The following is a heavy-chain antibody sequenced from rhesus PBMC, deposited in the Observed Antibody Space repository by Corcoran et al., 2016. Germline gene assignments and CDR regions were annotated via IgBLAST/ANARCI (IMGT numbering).Heavy chain of an antibody. J-gene: IGHJ4*01. CDR2: NYGSGGSN. Sequence: QVQLQESGPGLVKPSETLSLTCAVSGGSISGYYYWSWIRQPPGKGLEWIGINYGSGGSNYLNPSLKSRVTLSVDTSKNQFSLKLSSVTAADTAVYYCAGLAAAGTVDYWGQGVLVTVSS. CDR3: AGLAAAGTVDY. D-gene: IGHD6-25*01. V-gene: IGHV4S14*01. CDR1: GGSISGYYY.